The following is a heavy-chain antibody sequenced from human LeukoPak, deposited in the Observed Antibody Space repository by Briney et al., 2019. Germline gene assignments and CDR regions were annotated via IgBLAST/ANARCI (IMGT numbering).Heavy chain of an antibody. J-gene: IGHJ4*02. Sequence: PGGSLRLSCAASGFTLNKYWMHWVRQAPGKGLVWVSRINIDGSSISYADSVRGRFTISRDNAKNTLYLQMNNLRAEDTAVYYCTRIPADQTFFDFWGQGTLATVSS. CDR3: TRIPADQTFFDF. D-gene: IGHD2-2*01. CDR1: GFTLNKYW. CDR2: INIDGSSI. V-gene: IGHV3-74*01.